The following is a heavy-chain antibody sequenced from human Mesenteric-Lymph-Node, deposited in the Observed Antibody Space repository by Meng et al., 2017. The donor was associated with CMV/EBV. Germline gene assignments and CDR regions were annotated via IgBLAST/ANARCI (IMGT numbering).Heavy chain of an antibody. CDR3: TTDVLYYYDSSGYQIDAFDI. V-gene: IGHV3-15*01. CDR1: GFTFSNAW. D-gene: IGHD3-22*01. CDR2: IKSKTDGGTT. J-gene: IGHJ3*02. Sequence: GESLKISCAASGFTFSNAWMSWVRQAPGKGLEWVGRIKSKTDGGTTDYAAPVKDRFTISRDDSKNTLYLQMHSLKTEDTAVYYCTTDVLYYYDSSGYQIDAFDIWGQGTMVTVSS.